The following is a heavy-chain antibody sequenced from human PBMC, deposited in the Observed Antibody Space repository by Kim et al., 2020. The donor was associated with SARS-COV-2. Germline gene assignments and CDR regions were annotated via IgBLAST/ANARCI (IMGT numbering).Heavy chain of an antibody. J-gene: IGHJ6*02. CDR3: AKVISGPRTYYYYGMDV. Sequence: VKGRFTISRDNSKNTLYLQMNSLRAEDTAVYYCAKVISGPRTYYYYGMDVWGQGTTVTVSS. V-gene: IGHV3-23*01. D-gene: IGHD5-12*01.